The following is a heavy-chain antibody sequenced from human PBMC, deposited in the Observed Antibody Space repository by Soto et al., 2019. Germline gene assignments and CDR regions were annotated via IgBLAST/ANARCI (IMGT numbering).Heavy chain of an antibody. CDR1: GGSISSYY. CDR3: AREPRDYGDYYFDY. J-gene: IGHJ4*02. Sequence: PSETLSLTCTVSGGSISSYYWSWIRQPPGKGLEWIGYIYYSGSTNYNPSLKSRVTIPVDTSKNQFSLKLSSVTAADTAVYYCAREPRDYGDYYFDYWGQGTLVTVSS. CDR2: IYYSGST. D-gene: IGHD4-17*01. V-gene: IGHV4-59*01.